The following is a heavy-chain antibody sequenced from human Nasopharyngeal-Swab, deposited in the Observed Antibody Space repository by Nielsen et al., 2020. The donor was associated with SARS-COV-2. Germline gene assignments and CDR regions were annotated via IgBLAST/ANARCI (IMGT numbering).Heavy chain of an antibody. CDR3: ARAHTAGYCSSTSCPRRDDAFDI. CDR2: ISYDGSNK. D-gene: IGHD2-2*01. J-gene: IGHJ3*02. V-gene: IGHV3-30-3*01. CDR1: GFTFSSYA. Sequence: GESLKISCAASGFTFSSYAMHWVRQAPGKGLEWVAVISYDGSNKYYADSVKGRFTISRDNSKNTLYLQMNSLRAEDTAVYYCARAHTAGYCSSTSCPRRDDAFDIWGQGTMVTVSS.